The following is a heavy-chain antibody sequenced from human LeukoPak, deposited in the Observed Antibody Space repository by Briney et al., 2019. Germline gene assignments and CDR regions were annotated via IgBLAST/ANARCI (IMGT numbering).Heavy chain of an antibody. J-gene: IGHJ4*02. CDR3: AKSGLNRFDY. V-gene: IGHV1-2*02. CDR2: INPNSGSI. D-gene: IGHD2-15*01. CDR1: GYTFTSYD. Sequence: ASVKVSCKASGYTFTSYDINWVRQAPGQGLEWMGWINPNSGSIKYGQKFQGRVTMNRDTSISTAYMELSRLTSDDTAVYYCAKSGLNRFDYWGQGTLVTVSS.